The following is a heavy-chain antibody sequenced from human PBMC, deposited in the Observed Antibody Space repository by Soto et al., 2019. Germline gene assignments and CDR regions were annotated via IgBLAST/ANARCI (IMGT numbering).Heavy chain of an antibody. CDR1: RFTFSSYG. Sequence: SLRLSCAASRFTFSSYGMHWVRQAPGKGLEWVAVISYDGSNKYYADSVKGRFTISRDNSKNTLYLQMNSLRAEDTAVYYCAKDRDSSGWYRFHFDAFDIWGQGTMVT. CDR3: AKDRDSSGWYRFHFDAFDI. J-gene: IGHJ3*02. V-gene: IGHV3-30*18. D-gene: IGHD6-19*01. CDR2: ISYDGSNK.